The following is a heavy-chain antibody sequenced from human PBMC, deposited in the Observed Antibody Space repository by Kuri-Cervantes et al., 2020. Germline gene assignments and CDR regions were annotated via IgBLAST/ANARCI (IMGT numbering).Heavy chain of an antibody. J-gene: IGHJ3*02. D-gene: IGHD4-17*01. CDR1: GFTFSSYG. Sequence: GESLKISCAASGFTFSSYGMHWVRQAPGKGLEWVAVISYDGSNKYYADSVKGRFTISRDNSKNTLYLQMNSLRAEDTAVYYCASGDYVRGAFDIWGQGTMVT. CDR2: ISYDGSNK. V-gene: IGHV3-30*03. CDR3: ASGDYVRGAFDI.